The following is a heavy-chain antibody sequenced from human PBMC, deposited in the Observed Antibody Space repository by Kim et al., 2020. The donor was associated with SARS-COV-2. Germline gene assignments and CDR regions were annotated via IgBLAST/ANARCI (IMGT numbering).Heavy chain of an antibody. J-gene: IGHJ3*02. Sequence: GGSLRLSCAASGFTFSSYAMHWVRQAPGKGLEWVAVISYDGSNKYYADSVKGRFTISRDNSKNTLYLQMNSLRAEDTAVYYCAREAVVVAASKRAAFDIWGQGTIVTVSS. V-gene: IGHV3-30-3*01. CDR3: AREAVVVAASKRAAFDI. CDR2: ISYDGSNK. CDR1: GFTFSSYA. D-gene: IGHD2-15*01.